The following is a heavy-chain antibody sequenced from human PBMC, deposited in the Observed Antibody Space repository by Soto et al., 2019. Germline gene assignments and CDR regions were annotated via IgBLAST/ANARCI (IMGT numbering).Heavy chain of an antibody. V-gene: IGHV3-73*01. J-gene: IGHJ4*02. CDR2: IRSKANSYAT. Sequence: GGSLRLSCAASGFTFSGSAMHWVRQASGKGLEWVGRIRSKANSYATAYAASVKGRFTISRDDSKNTAYLQMNSLKTEDTAVYYCIRDRSGWPKDEYYFDYWGQGTLVTVSS. CDR3: IRDRSGWPKDEYYFDY. D-gene: IGHD6-19*01. CDR1: GFTFSGSA.